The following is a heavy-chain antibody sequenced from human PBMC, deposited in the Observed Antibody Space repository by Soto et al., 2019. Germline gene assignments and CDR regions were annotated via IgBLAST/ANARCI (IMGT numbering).Heavy chain of an antibody. J-gene: IGHJ4*02. D-gene: IGHD1-26*01. CDR1: GGTFSSYT. CDR3: ARTVGATTPFDY. CDR2: IIPILGIA. V-gene: IGHV1-69*02. Sequence: GASVKVSCKASGGTFSSYTSSWVRQAPGQRLEWMGRIIPILGIANYAQKFQGRVTITADESTSTAYMELSSLRSEDTAVYYCARTVGATTPFDYWGQGTLVTVSS.